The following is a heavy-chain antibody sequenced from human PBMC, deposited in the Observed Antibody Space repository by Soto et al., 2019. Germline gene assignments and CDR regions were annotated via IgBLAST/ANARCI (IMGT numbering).Heavy chain of an antibody. Sequence: SETLSLTCAVYGLSFSGYYWSWIRQPPGKGLEWIGEINHSGSTNYNPSLKSRVTISVDTSKNQFSLKLSSVTAADTAVYYCARALPADMSGAPLNLFAPCGQGTLVTVSS. CDR3: ARALPADMSGAPLNLFAP. D-gene: IGHD2-2*01. CDR2: INHSGST. J-gene: IGHJ5*02. CDR1: GLSFSGYY. V-gene: IGHV4-34*01.